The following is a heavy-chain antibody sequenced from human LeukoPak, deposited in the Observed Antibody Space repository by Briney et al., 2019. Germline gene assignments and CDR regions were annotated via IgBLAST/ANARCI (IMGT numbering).Heavy chain of an antibody. J-gene: IGHJ5*02. CDR3: AREPRFGGNWFDP. CDR2: IIPIFGTA. Sequence: SVTVSFTASGGTFSSYAISWVRQAPGQGLEWMGGIIPIFGTANYAQKFQGRVTITTDESTSTAYMELSSLRSEDTAVYYCAREPRFGGNWFDPWGQGTLVTVSS. CDR1: GGTFSSYA. D-gene: IGHD3-10*01. V-gene: IGHV1-69*05.